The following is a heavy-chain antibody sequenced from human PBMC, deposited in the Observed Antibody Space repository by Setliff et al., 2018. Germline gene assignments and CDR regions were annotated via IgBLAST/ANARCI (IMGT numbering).Heavy chain of an antibody. D-gene: IGHD4-17*01. V-gene: IGHV3-15*01. CDR1: GFTFSNAW. CDR3: TTTDYGDPADI. J-gene: IGHJ3*02. CDR2: IKSKTDGGTT. Sequence: PGGSLRLSCAASGFTFSNAWMSWVRQAPGKGLEWVGRIKSKTDGGTTDYAAPVKGGFTISRDDSKNTLYLQMNSLKTEDTAVYYCTTTDYGDPADIWGQGTMVTVSS.